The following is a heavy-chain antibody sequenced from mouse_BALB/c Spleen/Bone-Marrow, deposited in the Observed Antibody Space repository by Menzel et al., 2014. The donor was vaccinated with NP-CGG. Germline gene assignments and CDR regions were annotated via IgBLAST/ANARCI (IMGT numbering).Heavy chain of an antibody. CDR2: IWGDGST. J-gene: IGHJ4*01. D-gene: IGHD2-4*01. V-gene: IGHV2-6-7*01. Sequence: VMLVESGPGLVAPSQSLSITCTVSGFSLTGYGVSWVRQPPGKGLEWLGMIWGDGSTDYNSALRSRLSISKDNSKSQVFLKMNSLQTDDTARYYGARGSFLITRALDYWGQGTSVTVSS. CDR3: ARGSFLITRALDY. CDR1: GFSLTGYG.